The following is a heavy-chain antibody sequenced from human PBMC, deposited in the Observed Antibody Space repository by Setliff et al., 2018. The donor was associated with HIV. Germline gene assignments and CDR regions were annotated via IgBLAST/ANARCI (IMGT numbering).Heavy chain of an antibody. CDR3: ARAYYDHLWASYRFDY. V-gene: IGHV4-59*12. CDR2: IYYSGST. J-gene: IGHJ4*02. D-gene: IGHD3-16*02. CDR1: GGSISSYY. Sequence: PSETLSLTCTVSGGSISSYYWSWVRQPPGKGLEWIGYIYYSGSTNYNPSLKSRVTISVDTSKNQFSLKLSSVTAADTAVYYCARAYYDHLWASYRFDYWGQGTLVTVSS.